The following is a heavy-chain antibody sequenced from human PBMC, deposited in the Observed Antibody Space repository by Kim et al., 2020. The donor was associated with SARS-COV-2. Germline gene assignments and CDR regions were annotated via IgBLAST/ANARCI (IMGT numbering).Heavy chain of an antibody. V-gene: IGHV4-39*07. Sequence: YTPSLKSRVTLSVDTSANQFSLRLNSVTAADTATYYCATGVTVSGSAFDVWGPGSVVVVSS. CDR3: ATGVTVSGSAFDV. D-gene: IGHD6-19*01. J-gene: IGHJ3*01.